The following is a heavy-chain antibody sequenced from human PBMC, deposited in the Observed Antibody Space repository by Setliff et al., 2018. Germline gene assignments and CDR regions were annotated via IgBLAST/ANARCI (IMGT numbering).Heavy chain of an antibody. V-gene: IGHV1-8*02. CDR3: ARGVGAMGDY. Sequence: GASVKVSCKASGGTFSNIGISWVRQATGQGLEWMGWLNPNISATFYAPKFQGRVTMTRDTSTSTFYMELSSLRSEDTAVYYCARGVGAMGDYWGQGTLVTVSS. D-gene: IGHD1-26*01. CDR1: GGTFSNIG. CDR2: LNPNISAT. J-gene: IGHJ4*02.